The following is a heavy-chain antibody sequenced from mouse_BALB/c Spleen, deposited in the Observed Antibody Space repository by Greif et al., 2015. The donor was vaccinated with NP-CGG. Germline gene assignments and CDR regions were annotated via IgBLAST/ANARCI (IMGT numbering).Heavy chain of an antibody. J-gene: IGHJ1*01. Sequence: EVKVEESGGGLVQPGGSIKLSCVASGFTSSNYWMNWVRQSPEKGLEWIGEIRLKSNNYATHYAESVKGRFTISRDDSKSSVYLQMNNLRAEYTGIYYCTRSLLRSLDVWGAGTTVTVSS. CDR2: IRLKSNNYAT. D-gene: IGHD1-2*01. CDR3: TRSLLRSLDV. CDR1: GFTSSNYW. V-gene: IGHV6-6*02.